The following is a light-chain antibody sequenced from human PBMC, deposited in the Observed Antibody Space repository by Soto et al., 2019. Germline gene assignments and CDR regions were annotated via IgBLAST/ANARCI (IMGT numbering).Light chain of an antibody. V-gene: IGKV3-20*01. CDR2: GAS. Sequence: EIVLTQSPGTLSLSPGERATLSCRAIQSVSSSYLAWYQQKPGQAHRLLIYGASSRSTVIPDRFSGSGYGTDFTLTISRLEPEDFTVYYCQRYGSSPFFGQGTKLEIK. J-gene: IGKJ2*01. CDR1: QSVSSSY. CDR3: QRYGSSPF.